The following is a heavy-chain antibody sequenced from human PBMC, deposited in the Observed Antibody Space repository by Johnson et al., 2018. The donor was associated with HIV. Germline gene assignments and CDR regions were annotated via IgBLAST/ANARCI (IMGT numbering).Heavy chain of an antibody. D-gene: IGHD6-19*01. CDR2: ISGSGGST. Sequence: VQLVESGGGLVQPGGSLRLSCAASGFTFSSYAMSWVRQAPGKGLEWVSAISGSGGSTYYADFVKGRFTISRDNSKNSLYLQMNSLRPEETGLYYCAKDIASGYTNGGTLDIWGQGTMVTVSS. CDR1: GFTFSSYA. J-gene: IGHJ3*02. CDR3: AKDIASGYTNGGTLDI. V-gene: IGHV3-23*04.